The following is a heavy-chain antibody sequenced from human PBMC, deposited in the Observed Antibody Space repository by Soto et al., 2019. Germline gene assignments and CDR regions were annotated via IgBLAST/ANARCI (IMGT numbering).Heavy chain of an antibody. V-gene: IGHV1-69*06. CDR3: AREGRSGSYYPNYYYYYYMDV. D-gene: IGHD3-10*01. Sequence: SVKVSCKASGGTFSSYAISWVRQAPGQGLEWMGGIIPIFGTANYAQKFQGRVTITADKSTSTAYMELSRLRSDDTAVYYCAREGRSGSYYPNYYYYYYMDVWGKGTTVTVSS. J-gene: IGHJ6*03. CDR1: GGTFSSYA. CDR2: IIPIFGTA.